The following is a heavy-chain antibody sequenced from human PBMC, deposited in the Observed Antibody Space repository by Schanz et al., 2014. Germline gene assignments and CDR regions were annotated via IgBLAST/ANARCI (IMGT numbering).Heavy chain of an antibody. Sequence: DVQLLESGGGLVEPGGSLRLSCAASGFSFSSYAMGWVRQARGKGLEWVANIKRDGSEKNYLDSVKGRFTISRDNAKNSLFLQMNSLRAEDTAVYYCLAPDYGMDVWGQGTTVTVSS. CDR3: LAPDYGMDV. CDR1: GFSFSSYA. V-gene: IGHV3-7*01. J-gene: IGHJ6*02. CDR2: IKRDGSEK.